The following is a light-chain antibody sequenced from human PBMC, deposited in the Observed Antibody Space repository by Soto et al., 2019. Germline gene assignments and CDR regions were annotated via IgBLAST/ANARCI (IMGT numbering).Light chain of an antibody. V-gene: IGLV1-47*01. CDR1: SSNIGSNY. CDR3: AAWDDSLSGYYV. CDR2: RNN. J-gene: IGLJ1*01. Sequence: HSELTQPPSASVTPGQRVSISCSGSSSNIGSNYVYWYQQLPGTAPKLLIYRNNQRPSGVPDRFSGSKSGTSASLAISGLRSEDEADYYCAAWDDSLSGYYVFGTGTKVTVL.